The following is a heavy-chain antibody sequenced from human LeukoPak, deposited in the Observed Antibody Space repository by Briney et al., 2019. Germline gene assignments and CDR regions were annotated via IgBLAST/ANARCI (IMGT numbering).Heavy chain of an antibody. CDR2: INPSGGST. Sequence: GSVNVSCKASGYTFTNNYMHWVRQAPGQGLEWMGIINPSGGSTSHAQKFQVRVTMTRDTSTSTVYVGLSSLRSEDTAVYYCARDPKGSGSHFYFDYGGQGTLVTVSS. CDR1: GYTFTNNY. V-gene: IGHV1-46*01. CDR3: ARDPKGSGSHFYFDY. D-gene: IGHD1-26*01. J-gene: IGHJ4*02.